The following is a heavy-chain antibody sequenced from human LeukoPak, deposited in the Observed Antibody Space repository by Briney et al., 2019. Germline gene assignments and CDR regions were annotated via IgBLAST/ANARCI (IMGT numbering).Heavy chain of an antibody. V-gene: IGHV4-34*01. J-gene: IGHJ6*03. Sequence: SETLSLTCAVYGTSFSGYYWNWIRQPPGKGLEWIGEINHIRSTNQQPSLMSRVTISVDTSKNQFSLKLSSVTAADTAVYYCARYSYGYYYYYYMDVWGKGTTVTISS. CDR1: GTSFSGYY. CDR2: INHIRST. D-gene: IGHD5-18*01. CDR3: ARYSYGYYYYYYMDV.